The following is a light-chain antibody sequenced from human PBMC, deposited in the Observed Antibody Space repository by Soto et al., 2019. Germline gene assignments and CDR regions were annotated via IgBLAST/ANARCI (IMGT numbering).Light chain of an antibody. J-gene: IGKJ5*01. Sequence: DIQLTQSPSFLSASVGDRVTITCRASQAIGSYLAWYQQKPGKAPKLLIYATSTLQSGVPSRFSGSGSGTEFTLTISSLQPEDFAIYYCQQLNSYLSITFGQGTRLEI. CDR3: QQLNSYLSIT. CDR1: QAIGSY. V-gene: IGKV1-9*01. CDR2: ATS.